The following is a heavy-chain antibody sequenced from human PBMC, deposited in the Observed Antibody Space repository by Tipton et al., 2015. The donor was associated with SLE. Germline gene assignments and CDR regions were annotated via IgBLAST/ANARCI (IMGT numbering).Heavy chain of an antibody. Sequence: SLRLSCAASGFTFSSYGMHWVRQAPGKGLEWVAVIWYDGSNKYYADSVKGRFTISRDNSKNMLYLQMNSLRAEDTAVYYCAREDDIVVVPAALLLDYWGQGTLVTVSS. J-gene: IGHJ4*02. D-gene: IGHD2-2*01. CDR3: AREDDIVVVPAALLLDY. CDR1: GFTFSSYG. V-gene: IGHV3-33*01. CDR2: IWYDGSNK.